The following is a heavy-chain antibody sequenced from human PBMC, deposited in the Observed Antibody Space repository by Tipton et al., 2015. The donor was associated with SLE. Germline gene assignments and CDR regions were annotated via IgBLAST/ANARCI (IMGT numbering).Heavy chain of an antibody. Sequence: SLRLSCAASGFTFSRYWMHWVRQVPGKGLVWVSRINSDGSRTSYADFAKGRFTISRDNAKNTLYLQMNSLRAVDTAVYYCARGHWAGVLCYFDYWGQGTLVTVSS. CDR2: INSDGSRT. V-gene: IGHV3-74*01. J-gene: IGHJ4*02. CDR1: GFTFSRYW. D-gene: IGHD7-27*01. CDR3: ARGHWAGVLCYFDY.